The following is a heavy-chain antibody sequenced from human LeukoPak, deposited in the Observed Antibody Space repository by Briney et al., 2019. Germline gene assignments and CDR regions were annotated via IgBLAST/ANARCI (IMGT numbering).Heavy chain of an antibody. CDR3: ARDVSGWDGLYYYYGMDV. J-gene: IGHJ6*02. CDR1: GYTFTSYG. D-gene: IGHD6-19*01. CDR2: ISAYNGNT. V-gene: IGHV1-18*01. Sequence: ASVKVSCNASGYTFTSYGISWVRQAPGQGLEWMGWISAYNGNTNYAQELQGRVTMTTDTSTSTAYMELRSLRSDDTAVYYCARDVSGWDGLYYYYGMDVWGQGTTVTVSS.